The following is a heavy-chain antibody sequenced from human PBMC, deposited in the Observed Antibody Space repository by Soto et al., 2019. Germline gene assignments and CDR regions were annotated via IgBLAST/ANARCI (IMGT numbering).Heavy chain of an antibody. CDR2: IYYSGST. CDR1: GGSISSGGYY. D-gene: IGHD6-13*01. CDR3: ARVEGRQQLVSGYFDY. V-gene: IGHV4-31*03. Sequence: SETLSLTCTVSGGSISSGGYYWSWIRQHPGKGLEWIGYIYYSGSTYYNPSLKSRVTISVDTSKNQFSLKLSSVTAADTAVYYCARVEGRQQLVSGYFDYWGQGTLVTVSS. J-gene: IGHJ4*02.